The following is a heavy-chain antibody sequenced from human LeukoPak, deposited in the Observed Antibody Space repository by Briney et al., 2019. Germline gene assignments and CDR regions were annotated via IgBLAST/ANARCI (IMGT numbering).Heavy chain of an antibody. CDR1: GFTFSSHW. V-gene: IGHV3-74*01. Sequence: GGSLRLSCATSGFTFSSHWMHWVRHAPGQGLVWVSRINNDGGSTSYADSVKGRFTISRDNSKNTLFLQMNTLRAEDTAIYYCSKRSGAGGDFGSFEYWGQGTLVTVSS. CDR2: INNDGGST. D-gene: IGHD1-14*01. J-gene: IGHJ4*02. CDR3: SKRSGAGGDFGSFEY.